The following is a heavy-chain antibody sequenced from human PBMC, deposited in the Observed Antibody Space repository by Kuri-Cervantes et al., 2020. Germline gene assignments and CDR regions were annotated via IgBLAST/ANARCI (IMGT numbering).Heavy chain of an antibody. CDR3: AHSYYGSGTPSFDY. D-gene: IGHD3-10*01. CDR1: GGSTSSYY. V-gene: IGHV2-70*16. J-gene: IGHJ4*02. CDR2: IDWDDDK. Sequence: TLSLTCTVSGGSTSSYYWSWIRQPPGKALEWLARIDWDDDKFYSTSLKTRLTISKDTSKNQVVLTMTNMDPVDTATYYCAHSYYGSGTPSFDYWGQGTLVTVSS.